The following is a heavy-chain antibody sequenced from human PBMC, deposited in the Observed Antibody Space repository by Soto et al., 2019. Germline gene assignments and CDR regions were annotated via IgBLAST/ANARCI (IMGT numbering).Heavy chain of an antibody. V-gene: IGHV3-30*02. D-gene: IGHD2-15*01. CDR2: IWHDGSNE. J-gene: IGHJ6*02. CDR1: GFTFSNYG. CDR3: AKDLIVVVVAAISYGMDV. Sequence: PGGSLRLSCGVSGFTFSNYGMHWVRQAPGKGLEWVALIWHDGSNEYYADSVKGRFTISRDNSKNTMYLQMNSLRAEDTAVYYCAKDLIVVVVAAISYGMDVWGQGTTVTVSS.